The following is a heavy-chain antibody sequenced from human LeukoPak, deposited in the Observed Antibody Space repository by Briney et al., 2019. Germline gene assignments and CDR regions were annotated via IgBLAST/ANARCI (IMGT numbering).Heavy chain of an antibody. J-gene: IGHJ4*02. Sequence: GGSLRLSCAASGFTVSTNYMSWVRQAPGKGLEWVSPIYSASSTYYADSVKGRFTISRDNSKNTLYLQMNSLRAEDTAMYYCARDLASSTGWEFDYWGQGTLVTVSS. CDR2: IYSASST. V-gene: IGHV3-53*01. CDR3: ARDLASSTGWEFDY. CDR1: GFTVSTNY. D-gene: IGHD6-19*01.